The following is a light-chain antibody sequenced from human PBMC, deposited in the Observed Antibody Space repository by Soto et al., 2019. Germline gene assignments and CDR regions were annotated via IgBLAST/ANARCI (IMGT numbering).Light chain of an antibody. Sequence: EIVLTQSPGTLSLSPRERATLSCRASQSVSSNLAWYQQKPGQAPRLLISGASTRATGVPARFSGSGSGTDFSLTISRLEPEDFAVYYCQQYERGFTVGPGTKVDIK. V-gene: IGKV3-20*01. CDR1: QSVSSN. CDR2: GAS. CDR3: QQYERGFT. J-gene: IGKJ3*01.